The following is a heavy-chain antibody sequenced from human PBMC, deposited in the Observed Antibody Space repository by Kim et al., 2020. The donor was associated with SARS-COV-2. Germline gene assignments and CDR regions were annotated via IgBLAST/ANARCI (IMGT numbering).Heavy chain of an antibody. J-gene: IGHJ4*02. D-gene: IGHD3-9*01. CDR3: AKANSHWFFDL. CDR1: GFTFGDYA. Sequence: GGSLRLSCAASGFTFGDYAMHWVRQAPGRGLEWVSSISWNSGTKDYVDFVKGRFTISRDNSKYSLYLQMDSLRPEDTAFYYCAKANSHWFFDLWGQGTLVTVSS. V-gene: IGHV3-9*01. CDR2: ISWNSGTK.